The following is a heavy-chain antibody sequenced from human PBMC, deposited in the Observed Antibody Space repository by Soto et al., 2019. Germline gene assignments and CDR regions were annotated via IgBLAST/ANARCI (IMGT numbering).Heavy chain of an antibody. CDR2: ISYDGSNK. CDR1: GFTFSSYG. Sequence: SLRLSCAASGFTFSSYGMHWVRQAPGKGLEWVAVISYDGSNKYYADSVKGRFTISRDNSKNTLYLQMNSLRAEDTAVYYCAKIRFYYDSSGSSLFDYWGQGTLVTVSS. V-gene: IGHV3-30*18. D-gene: IGHD3-22*01. CDR3: AKIRFYYDSSGSSLFDY. J-gene: IGHJ4*02.